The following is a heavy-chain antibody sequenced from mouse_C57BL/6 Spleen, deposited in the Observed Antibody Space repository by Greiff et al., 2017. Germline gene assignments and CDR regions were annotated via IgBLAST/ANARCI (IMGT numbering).Heavy chain of an antibody. V-gene: IGHV14-4*01. CDR3: TTGGYDGYSYYFDY. CDR1: GFNIKDDY. J-gene: IGHJ2*01. Sequence: QLQQSGAELVRPGASVKLSCTASGFNIKDDYMHWVKQRPEQGLEWIGWIDPENGDTEYASKFQGKATITADTSSNTAYLQLSSLTSEDTAVYYCTTGGYDGYSYYFDYWGQGTTLTVSS. CDR2: IDPENGDT. D-gene: IGHD2-3*01.